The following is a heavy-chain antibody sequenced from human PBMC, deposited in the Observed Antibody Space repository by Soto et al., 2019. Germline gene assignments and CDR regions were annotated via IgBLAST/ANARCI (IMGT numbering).Heavy chain of an antibody. V-gene: IGHV4-59*08. CDR1: GSSISSYY. CDR2: IYYSGST. D-gene: IGHD3-9*01. Sequence: SETLSLTCTVSGSSISSYYWSWIRQPPGKGLEWIGYIYYSGSTNYNPSLKSRVTISVDTSKNQFSLMLSSVTAADTAVYYCARLQYYDILTGLDYWGQGTLVTVS. CDR3: ARLQYYDILTGLDY. J-gene: IGHJ4*02.